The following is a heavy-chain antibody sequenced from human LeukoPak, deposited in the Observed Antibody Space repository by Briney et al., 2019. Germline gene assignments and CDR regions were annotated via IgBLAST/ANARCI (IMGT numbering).Heavy chain of an antibody. V-gene: IGHV1-18*01. CDR1: GYTFTSYG. Sequence: ASVKVSCKASGYTFTSYGISWVRQAPGQGLEWMGWISAYNGNTNYAQKLQGRVTMTTDTSTSTAYMELRSLRSDDTAVYYCARLYCGGDCYRPDFDYWGQGTLVTVSS. D-gene: IGHD2-21*02. CDR3: ARLYCGGDCYRPDFDY. J-gene: IGHJ4*02. CDR2: ISAYNGNT.